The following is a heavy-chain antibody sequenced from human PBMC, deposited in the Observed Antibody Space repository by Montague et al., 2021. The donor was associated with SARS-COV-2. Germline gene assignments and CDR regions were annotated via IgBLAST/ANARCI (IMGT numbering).Heavy chain of an antibody. CDR1: GSSITHAYY. V-gene: IGHV4-38-2*02. D-gene: IGHD2-8*01. CDR2: FLHGGNT. J-gene: IGHJ6*04. Sequence: SETLSLTCTVSGSSITHAYYCVWLRHPPGTGLAWTGNFLHGGNTSYTPSLTSRVTTSVDTTNNQFSLQLTSVTAADTAVCYCARTSQYCTPTNCYLPNAMDVWGKVTTVTVSS. CDR3: ARTSQYCTPTNCYLPNAMDV.